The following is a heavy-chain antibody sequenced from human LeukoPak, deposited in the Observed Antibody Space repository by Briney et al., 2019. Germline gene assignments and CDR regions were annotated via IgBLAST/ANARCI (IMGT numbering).Heavy chain of an antibody. J-gene: IGHJ4*02. CDR2: IYHGGRT. Sequence: SETLSLPCAVSGGSITSSNWWSWVRQPPGKGLEWMGEIYHGGRTNYNPSLKSRVTISVDKSKNQFSLKLSSVTAADTAVYYCARVGDHYGVYYWGQGTLVTVSS. V-gene: IGHV4-4*02. D-gene: IGHD4-17*01. CDR1: GGSITSSNW. CDR3: ARVGDHYGVYY.